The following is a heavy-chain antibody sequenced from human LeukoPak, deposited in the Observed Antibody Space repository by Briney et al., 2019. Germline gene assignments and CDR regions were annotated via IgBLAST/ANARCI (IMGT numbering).Heavy chain of an antibody. CDR1: GFTFSTYW. D-gene: IGHD6-19*01. V-gene: IGHV3-21*01. CDR2: ISSSSSYI. J-gene: IGHJ6*02. Sequence: GGSPRLSCAASGFTFSTYWMSWVRQAPGKGLEWVSSISSSSSYIYYADSVKGRFTISRDNAKNSLYLQMNSLRAEDTAVYYCASAVAGTDYYYGMDVWGQGTTVTVSS. CDR3: ASAVAGTDYYYGMDV.